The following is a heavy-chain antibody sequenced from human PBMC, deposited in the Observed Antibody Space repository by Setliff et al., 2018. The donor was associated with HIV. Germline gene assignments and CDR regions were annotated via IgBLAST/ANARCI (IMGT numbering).Heavy chain of an antibody. CDR2: IYYSGSS. CDR3: ARLPISMVRGVISYFDY. J-gene: IGHJ4*02. D-gene: IGHD3-10*01. V-gene: IGHV4-39*01. CDR1: GGSISSGSYY. Sequence: SETLSLTCTVSGGSISSGSYYWGWIRQPPGKGLEWIGNIYYSGSSYYNPSLKSRVTISVDTSKNQFSLKLSSVTAADTAVYYCARLPISMVRGVISYFDYWGQGTLVTVSS.